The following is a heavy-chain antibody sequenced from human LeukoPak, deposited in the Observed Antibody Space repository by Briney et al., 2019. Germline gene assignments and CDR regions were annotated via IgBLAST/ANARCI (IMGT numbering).Heavy chain of an antibody. J-gene: IGHJ5*02. CDR2: ISGGGANT. CDR1: GFTFGKYA. Sequence: GGSLRLSCAASGFTFGKYALSWVRQAPGKGLEWVSAISGGGANTYYADSVKGRFTISRDNSKNTLYLQMNSLRAEDTAVYYCAREVVFRTFNWFDPWGQGTLVTVSS. V-gene: IGHV3-23*01. CDR3: AREVVFRTFNWFDP.